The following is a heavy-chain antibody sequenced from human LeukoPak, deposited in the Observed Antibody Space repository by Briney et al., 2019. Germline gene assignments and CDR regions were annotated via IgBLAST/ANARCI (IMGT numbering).Heavy chain of an antibody. J-gene: IGHJ4*02. CDR3: AKDQIRSGAWRPTFDY. CDR2: ISGSGGST. D-gene: IGHD2-15*01. V-gene: IGHV3-23*01. Sequence: GGSLRLSCAASGFTFSSYAMSWVRQAPGKGLEWVSAISGSGGSTYYADSVKGRFTISRDNSKNTLYLQMNSLRAEDTAVYYCAKDQIRSGAWRPTFDYWGQGTLVTVSS. CDR1: GFTFSSYA.